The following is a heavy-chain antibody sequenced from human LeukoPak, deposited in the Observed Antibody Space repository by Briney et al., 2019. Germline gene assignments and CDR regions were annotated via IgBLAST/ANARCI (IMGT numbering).Heavy chain of an antibody. V-gene: IGHV3-48*03. D-gene: IGHD3-16*02. CDR3: ARGFVDPSYYYYGMDV. CDR1: GFTFSSYE. J-gene: IGHJ6*02. CDR2: ISSSGSTI. Sequence: PGGSLRLSCAASGFTFSSYEMNWVRQAPGKGLEWVSYISSSGSTIYYADSVKCRFTISRDNAKNSLYLQMNSLRAEDTAVYYCARGFVDPSYYYYGMDVWGQGTTVTVSS.